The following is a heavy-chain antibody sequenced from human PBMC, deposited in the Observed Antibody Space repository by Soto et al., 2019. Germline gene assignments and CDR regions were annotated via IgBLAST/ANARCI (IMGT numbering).Heavy chain of an antibody. CDR2: ISEDGGNK. Sequence: QVHLVESRGGVVHAGTSLRLSCTASGLTLNSFALHWVRQAPGKGLEWVSVISEDGGNKYFAESVRGRFLISRDNSKNTVYLQMNSLRLEDTAVYFCARRLTRTVSALGYWGQGTLVSVSS. V-gene: IGHV3-30-3*01. J-gene: IGHJ4*02. CDR3: ARRLTRTVSALGY. D-gene: IGHD6-19*01. CDR1: GLTLNSFA.